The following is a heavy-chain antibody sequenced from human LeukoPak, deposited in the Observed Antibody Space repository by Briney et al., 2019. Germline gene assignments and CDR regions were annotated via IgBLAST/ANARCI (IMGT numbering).Heavy chain of an antibody. J-gene: IGHJ4*02. CDR2: IDPSDSET. Sequence: GESLKISCKASGYSFTSYWIGWVRQMPGKGLEWMGIIDPSDSETRYTPSFQGQVTISADKSLSTAYLQWNSLKASDTAMYRCARQTAMGRSGDYWGQGTLVTVSS. V-gene: IGHV5-51*01. D-gene: IGHD5-18*01. CDR3: ARQTAMGRSGDY. CDR1: GYSFTSYW.